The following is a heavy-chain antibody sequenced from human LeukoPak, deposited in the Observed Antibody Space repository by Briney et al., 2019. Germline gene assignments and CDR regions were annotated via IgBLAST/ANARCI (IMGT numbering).Heavy chain of an antibody. D-gene: IGHD2-21*02. J-gene: IGHJ3*02. V-gene: IGHV4-31*03. Sequence: ASQTLSLTCTVSGGSISSGGYYWSWIRQHPGKGLEWIGYIYYSGSTYYNPSLKSRVTISVDTSKNQFSLKLSSVTDADTAVYYCARAPLAYCGGDCYSGAFDIWGQGTMVTVSS. CDR3: ARAPLAYCGGDCYSGAFDI. CDR2: IYYSGST. CDR1: GGSISSGGYY.